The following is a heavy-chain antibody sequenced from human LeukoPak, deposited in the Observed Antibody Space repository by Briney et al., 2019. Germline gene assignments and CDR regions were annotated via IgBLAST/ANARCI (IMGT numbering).Heavy chain of an antibody. J-gene: IGHJ4*02. CDR1: GLSFSSYS. V-gene: IGHV3-21*01. Sequence: GGSLRLSCAASGLSFSSYSMSWVRQAPGKGLEWVSSISTSSSYIYYSDSAKGRFTISRDNAKNSLYLQMNSLRAEDTAVYYCARVAVGSSSPFDYWGQGTLVTVSS. CDR2: ISTSSSYI. CDR3: ARVAVGSSSPFDY. D-gene: IGHD6-13*01.